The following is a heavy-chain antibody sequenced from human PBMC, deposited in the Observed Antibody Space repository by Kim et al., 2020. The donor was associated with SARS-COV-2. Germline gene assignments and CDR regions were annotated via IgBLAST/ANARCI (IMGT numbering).Heavy chain of an antibody. CDR3: AKDGYKGGGGIRAFEC. Sequence: SRKGRLPISRENAKNSLYLKMNSLRAEDTAVYYCAKDGYKGGGGIRAFECWGQGTMVTVS. D-gene: IGHD2-21*01. J-gene: IGHJ3*01. V-gene: IGHV3-23*01.